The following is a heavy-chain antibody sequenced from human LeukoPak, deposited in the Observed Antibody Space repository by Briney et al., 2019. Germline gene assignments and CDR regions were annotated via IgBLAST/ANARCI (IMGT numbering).Heavy chain of an antibody. CDR1: GGSFSGYC. J-gene: IGHJ4*02. CDR3: ARGAHYYYGSGSYYSFDY. CDR2: INHSGST. D-gene: IGHD3-10*01. V-gene: IGHV4-34*01. Sequence: SETLSLTCAVYGGSFSGYCWSWIRQPPGKGLEWIGEINHSGSTNYNPSLKSRVTISVDTSKNQFSLKLSSVTAADTAVYYCARGAHYYYGSGSYYSFDYWGQGTLVTVSS.